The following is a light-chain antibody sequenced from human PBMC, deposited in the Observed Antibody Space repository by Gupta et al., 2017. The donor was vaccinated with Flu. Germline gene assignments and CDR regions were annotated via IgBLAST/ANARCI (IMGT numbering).Light chain of an antibody. CDR3: QQDNSYSIT. CDR2: KAS. Sequence: PSTLSASVGDRVTITCRASQSISSWLAWYQQKPGKAPKLLTYKASSLESGVPSRFSGSGSGTQFTLTISSLQPEDFATYYCQQDNSYSITFGQGTQVEIK. J-gene: IGKJ5*01. CDR1: QSISSW. V-gene: IGKV1-5*03.